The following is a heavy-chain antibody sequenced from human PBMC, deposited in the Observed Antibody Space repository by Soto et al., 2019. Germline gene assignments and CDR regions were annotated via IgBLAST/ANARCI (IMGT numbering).Heavy chain of an antibody. CDR3: ARERSGSSDY. D-gene: IGHD1-26*01. J-gene: IGHJ4*02. CDR2: T. Sequence: TGYAQKFQGRVTMTRNTSISTAYMELSSLRSEDTAVYYCARERSGSSDYWGQGTLVTVSS. V-gene: IGHV1-8*01.